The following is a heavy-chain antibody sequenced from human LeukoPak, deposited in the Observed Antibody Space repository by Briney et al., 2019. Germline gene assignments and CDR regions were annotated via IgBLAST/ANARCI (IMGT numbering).Heavy chain of an antibody. Sequence: GGSLRLSCAASGFTFDDYAMHWVRQAPGKGLEWVSGISWNSGSIGYADSVKGRFTISRDNSKNTLYLQMNSLRAEDTAVYYCARDPTFIVVVVAATPVRHYFDYWGQGTLVTVSS. D-gene: IGHD2-15*01. V-gene: IGHV3-9*01. CDR2: ISWNSGSI. CDR1: GFTFDDYA. CDR3: ARDPTFIVVVVAATPVRHYFDY. J-gene: IGHJ4*02.